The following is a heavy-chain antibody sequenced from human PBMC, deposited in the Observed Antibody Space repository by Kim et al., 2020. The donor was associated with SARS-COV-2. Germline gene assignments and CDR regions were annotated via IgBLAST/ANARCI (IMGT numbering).Heavy chain of an antibody. J-gene: IGHJ4*02. V-gene: IGHV3-30*07. Sequence: VKGRFTISRDNSKNTLYLQMNSLRAEDTAVYYCARDRVRYSSSWSYYFDYWGQGTLVTVSS. CDR3: ARDRVRYSSSWSYYFDY. D-gene: IGHD6-13*01.